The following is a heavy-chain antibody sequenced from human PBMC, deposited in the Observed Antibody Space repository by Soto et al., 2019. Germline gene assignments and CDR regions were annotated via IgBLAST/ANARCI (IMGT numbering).Heavy chain of an antibody. Sequence: QVQLVQSGAEVKKPGSSVKVSCKASGCTFSSYTISWVRQAPGQGLEWMGGIIPTFGTADYAQKFQGRVTITADESTSTGYMELSSLRSEDTALYYCARPSCGAACYYYGMDVWGQGTAVTVSS. CDR2: IIPTFGTA. CDR1: GCTFSSYT. J-gene: IGHJ6*02. CDR3: ARPSCGAACYYYGMDV. V-gene: IGHV1-69*12. D-gene: IGHD2-21*01.